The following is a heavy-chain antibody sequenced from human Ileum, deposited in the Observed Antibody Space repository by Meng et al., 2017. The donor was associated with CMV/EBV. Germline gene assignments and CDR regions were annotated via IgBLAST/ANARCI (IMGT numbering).Heavy chain of an antibody. Sequence: SGGSSKSGDYYWSWIRQSPGRGLEWIGYIYNSGNTYYNPSLKSRVTISADTSKNQFSLRLTSVTAADTAVYYCARETMAAVGLTVDPWGQGTLVTVSS. J-gene: IGHJ5*02. CDR2: IYNSGNT. CDR1: GGSSKSGDYY. CDR3: ARETMAAVGLTVDP. V-gene: IGHV4-30-4*08. D-gene: IGHD6-13*01.